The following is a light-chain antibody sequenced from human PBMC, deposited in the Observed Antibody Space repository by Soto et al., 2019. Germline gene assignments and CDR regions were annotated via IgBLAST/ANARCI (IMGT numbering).Light chain of an antibody. V-gene: IGKV3-11*01. CDR3: QQRSNWPST. CDR1: QSGSGY. J-gene: IGKJ4*01. CDR2: DAS. Sequence: EIVLTQSPATLSLSPGNRATLSCRASQSGSGYLAWYQQKPGQAPRLLIYDASNRATGIPARFSGSGSGTEFALTITSLEPEDVAVYYCQQRSNWPSTFGGGTKVEI.